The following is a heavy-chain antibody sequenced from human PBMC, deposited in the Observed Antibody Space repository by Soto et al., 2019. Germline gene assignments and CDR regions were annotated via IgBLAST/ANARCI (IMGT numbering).Heavy chain of an antibody. Sequence: EVQLLESGGGVVQPGGSLRLSCAASGFTFSSYAMSWVRQAPGKGLEWVSAISGSGGSTYYADSVKGRFTISRDNSKNTLYLQMNSLRADDTAVYYCAKGAEAIWFYYGKDVWGQGTTVTVSS. J-gene: IGHJ6*02. D-gene: IGHD1-26*01. V-gene: IGHV3-23*01. CDR2: ISGSGGST. CDR3: AKGAEAIWFYYGKDV. CDR1: GFTFSSYA.